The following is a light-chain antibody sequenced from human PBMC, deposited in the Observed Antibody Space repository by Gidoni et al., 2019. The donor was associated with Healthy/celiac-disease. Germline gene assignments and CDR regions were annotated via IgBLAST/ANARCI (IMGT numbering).Light chain of an antibody. CDR3: QVWDSSTVV. CDR1: NIGSKN. Sequence: SYELIQPLSVSVALGQTARITCGGNNIGSKNVHWYQQKPGQAPVLVIYRDSNRPPGIPERFSGSNSGNTATLTISRAQAGDEADYYCQVWDSSTVVFGGGTKLTVL. V-gene: IGLV3-9*01. CDR2: RDS. J-gene: IGLJ2*01.